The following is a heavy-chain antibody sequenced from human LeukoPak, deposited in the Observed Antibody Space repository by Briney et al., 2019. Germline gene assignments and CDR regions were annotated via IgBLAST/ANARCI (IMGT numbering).Heavy chain of an antibody. CDR3: ATDSGPSF. J-gene: IGHJ4*02. Sequence: GGSLRLSCAASGFTFSSYSMNWVRQAPGKGLEWVSYISSSSSTIYYADSVKGRFTISRDNARNSLYLQMNRLRAEDTAVYYCATDSGPSFWGQGALVTVSS. CDR1: GFTFSSYS. CDR2: ISSSSSTI. D-gene: IGHD3-22*01. V-gene: IGHV3-48*04.